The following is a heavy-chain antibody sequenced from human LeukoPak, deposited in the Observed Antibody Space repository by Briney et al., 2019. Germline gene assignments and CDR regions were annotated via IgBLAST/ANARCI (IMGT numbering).Heavy chain of an antibody. CDR3: ARDTYYYDSSGYFLFDY. CDR2: MNPNSGNT. V-gene: IGHV1-8*03. Sequence: ASVKVSCKASGYTFTSYDINWVRQATGQGLEWTGWMNPNSGNTGYAQKFQGRVTITRNTSISTAYMELSSLRSEDTAVYYCARDTYYYDSSGYFLFDYWGQGTLVTVSS. D-gene: IGHD3-22*01. J-gene: IGHJ4*02. CDR1: GYTFTSYD.